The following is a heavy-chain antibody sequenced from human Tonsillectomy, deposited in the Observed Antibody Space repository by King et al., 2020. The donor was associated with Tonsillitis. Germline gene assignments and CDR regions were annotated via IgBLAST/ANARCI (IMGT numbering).Heavy chain of an antibody. D-gene: IGHD6-19*01. V-gene: IGHV3-74*01. J-gene: IGHJ3*02. Sequence: VQLVESGGGLVQPGGSLRLSCAASGFTFSSYCMHWVRQAPGKGLVWVSRINSDGSSTSYADSVKGRFTISRDNAKNTLYLQMNSLRAEDTAVYYCARRSIAVAGWAFDIWGQGTMVTVSS. CDR2: INSDGSST. CDR3: ARRSIAVAGWAFDI. CDR1: GFTFSSYC.